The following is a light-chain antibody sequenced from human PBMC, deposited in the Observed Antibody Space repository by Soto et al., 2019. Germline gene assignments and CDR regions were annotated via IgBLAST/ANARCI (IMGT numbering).Light chain of an antibody. V-gene: IGKV3-15*01. J-gene: IGKJ1*01. CDR2: GAS. CDR1: QSVSSN. CDR3: QHYNNWPRT. Sequence: EIVMTQSPATLSVSPGERATLSCRASQSVSSNLAWYQQKPGQAPRLLICGASTRATGIPARFGGSGSGTEFTLTISSLQSEDFAVYYCQHYNNWPRTFGQGTKVEIK.